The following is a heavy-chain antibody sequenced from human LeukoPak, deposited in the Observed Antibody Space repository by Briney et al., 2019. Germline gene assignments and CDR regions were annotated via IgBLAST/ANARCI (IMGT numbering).Heavy chain of an antibody. CDR3: TTGPYYYDSSEPFDY. D-gene: IGHD3-22*01. CDR2: IKSKTDGGTT. V-gene: IGHV3-15*01. Sequence: GGSLRLSCAASGFTFSNAWMSWVRQAPGKGLDWVGRIKSKTDGGTTDYAAPVKGRFTISRDDSKNTLYLQMNSLKTEDTAVYYCTTGPYYYDSSEPFDYWGQGTLVTVSS. J-gene: IGHJ4*02. CDR1: GFTFSNAW.